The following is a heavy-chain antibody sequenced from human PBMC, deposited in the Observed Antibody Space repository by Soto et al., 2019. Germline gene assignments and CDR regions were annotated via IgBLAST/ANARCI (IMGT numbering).Heavy chain of an antibody. Sequence: SETLSLTXTVSGGSISSSSYYWGWIRQPPGKGLEWIGSIYYSGSTYYNPSLKSRVTISVDTSKNQFSLKLSSVTAADTAVYYCARPDYGGNSGGYFDYWGQGTLVTVSS. V-gene: IGHV4-39*01. CDR3: ARPDYGGNSGGYFDY. CDR1: GGSISSSSYY. J-gene: IGHJ4*02. D-gene: IGHD4-17*01. CDR2: IYYSGST.